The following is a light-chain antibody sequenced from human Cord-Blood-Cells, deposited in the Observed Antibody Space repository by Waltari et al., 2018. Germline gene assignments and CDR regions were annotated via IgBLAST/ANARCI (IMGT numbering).Light chain of an antibody. Sequence: QSALTQPASVSGSPGQSITISCTGTSSDVGRHNLVSWYQQHPGKAPKLLIYEGSKRASGVSNRFSGSKSGNTASLTISGLQAEDEADYYCCSYAGSSTWVFGGGTKLTVL. CDR3: CSYAGSSTWV. CDR2: EGS. J-gene: IGLJ3*02. V-gene: IGLV2-23*01. CDR1: SSDVGRHNL.